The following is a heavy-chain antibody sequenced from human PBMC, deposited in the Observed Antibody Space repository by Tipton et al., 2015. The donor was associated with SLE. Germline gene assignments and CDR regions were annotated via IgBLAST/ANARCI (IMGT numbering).Heavy chain of an antibody. CDR1: GYTFTSYA. V-gene: IGHV1-18*01. CDR3: AERYDTFEI. D-gene: IGHD1-1*01. J-gene: IGHJ3*02. CDR2: INPYTGNT. Sequence: QLVQSGAEVQKPGASVKVSCKASGYTFTSYAISWVRQAPGQGLEWMGWINPYTGNTDYAQKVQGRVTMTTDTSRSTAYLDLRSLRPDDTAVYYCAERYDTFEIWGQGTMVSVSS.